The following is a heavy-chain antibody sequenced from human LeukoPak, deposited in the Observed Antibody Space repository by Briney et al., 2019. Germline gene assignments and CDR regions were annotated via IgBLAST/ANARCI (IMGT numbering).Heavy chain of an antibody. Sequence: GGSLRLSCAASGFTFSGYSMNWVRQAPGKGLEWVSYISSSGSTICYADSVKGRFTISRDNAKNSLYLQMNSLRDEDTAVYYCARGLTRGVDYWGQGALVTVSS. CDR2: ISSSGSTI. D-gene: IGHD3-9*01. CDR3: ARGLTRGVDY. V-gene: IGHV3-48*02. CDR1: GFTFSGYS. J-gene: IGHJ4*02.